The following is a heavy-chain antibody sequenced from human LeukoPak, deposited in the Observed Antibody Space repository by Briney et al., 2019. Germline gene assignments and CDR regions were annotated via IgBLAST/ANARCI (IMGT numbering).Heavy chain of an antibody. D-gene: IGHD3-9*01. Sequence: SETLSLTCNVSGGSITSHSWNWIRQSPGKGLEWIGYSYYSGTTNYSPSLKSRVTISLDTSKNQISLKLTSVTAADTAVYYCATSRYFDWLFSSWGQGALVTVSP. CDR1: GGSITSHS. CDR2: SYYSGTT. J-gene: IGHJ5*02. CDR3: ATSRYFDWLFSS. V-gene: IGHV4-59*11.